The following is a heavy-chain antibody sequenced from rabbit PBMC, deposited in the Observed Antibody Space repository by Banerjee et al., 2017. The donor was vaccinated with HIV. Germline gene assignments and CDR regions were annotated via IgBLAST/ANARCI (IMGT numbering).Heavy chain of an antibody. CDR1: GFDFSSYG. D-gene: IGHD4-1*01. V-gene: IGHV1S47*01. Sequence: QEQLVESGGGLVTLGGSLKLSCKASGFDFSSYGISWVRQAPGKGLEWIGYIYPVFGSTYYANWVNGRFTISRDNAQNTVFLQMTSLTAADTATYFCVRVAGYVGAGVGQWDLWGPGTLVTVS. J-gene: IGHJ6*01. CDR3: VRVAGYVGAGVGQWDL. CDR2: IYPVFGST.